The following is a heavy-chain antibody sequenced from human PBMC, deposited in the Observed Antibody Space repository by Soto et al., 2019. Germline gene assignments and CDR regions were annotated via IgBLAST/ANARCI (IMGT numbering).Heavy chain of an antibody. CDR2: ITFSGNTV. CDR1: GFTFSDSY. J-gene: IGHJ6*02. CDR3: ARVSWREKYGMDV. V-gene: IGHV3-11*01. Sequence: GGSLRLSCAASGFTFSDSYMSWIRQAPGKGLEWISYITFSGNTVYYADSLKGRFTISRDNAENSLYLQMNRLRAEDTAVYYCARVSWREKYGMDVWGQGTTVTVSS.